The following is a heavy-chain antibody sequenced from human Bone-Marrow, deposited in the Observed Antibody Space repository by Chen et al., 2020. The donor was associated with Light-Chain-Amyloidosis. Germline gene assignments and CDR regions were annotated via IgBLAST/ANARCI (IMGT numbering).Heavy chain of an antibody. Sequence: QVQLQQWGAGLLKPSETLSLTCGVNGGSLRGYYWSWIRQPPVKGLEWIGEISQSGSTYYNPTLRSRVTISLDTSKNQFSLKLSSVTAADTAVYYCARQSYGSDSYFSLDNTYYMDVWGRGTTVTVSS. D-gene: IGHD3-10*01. CDR3: ARQSYGSDSYFSLDNTYYMDV. CDR2: ISQSGST. CDR1: GGSLRGYY. V-gene: IGHV4-34*01. J-gene: IGHJ6*03.